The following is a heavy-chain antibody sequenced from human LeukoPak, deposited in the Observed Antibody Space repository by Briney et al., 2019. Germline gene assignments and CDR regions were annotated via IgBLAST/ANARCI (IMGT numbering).Heavy chain of an antibody. J-gene: IGHJ4*02. CDR3: AKDYGGASNF. CDR1: GFTFSSYG. V-gene: IGHV3-30*02. Sequence: PGGSLRLSRAASGFTFSSYGMHWVRQAPDKGLEWVAFIRYDGSNKYYADSVKGRFTISRDNSKSTVYLQMNSLRPEDTAFYYCAKDYGGASNFWGQGTLVTVSS. CDR2: IRYDGSNK. D-gene: IGHD3-16*01.